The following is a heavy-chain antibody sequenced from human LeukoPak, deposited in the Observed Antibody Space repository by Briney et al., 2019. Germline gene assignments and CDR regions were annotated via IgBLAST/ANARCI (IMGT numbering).Heavy chain of an antibody. D-gene: IGHD2-21*02. J-gene: IGHJ3*02. V-gene: IGHV4-39*01. CDR3: ARRRGDPGAFDI. CDR1: GGSVTNSSGYY. CDR2: FYYRGNT. Sequence: SETLSLTCSVSGGSVTNSSGYYWAWIRQPPGKGLEWIGSFYYRGNTYYHLSLKSRLTISVDTSKNQFSLKMSSVTATDTAIYYCARRRGDPGAFDIWGQGTQVTVSS.